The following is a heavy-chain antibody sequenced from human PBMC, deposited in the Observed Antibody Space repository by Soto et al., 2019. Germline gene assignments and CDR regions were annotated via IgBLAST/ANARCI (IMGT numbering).Heavy chain of an antibody. J-gene: IGHJ6*03. V-gene: IGHV4-34*01. CDR3: AKGGSSSFPYYYYMAP. D-gene: IGHD6-6*01. Sequence: QVQLQQWGAGLLKPSETLSLTCAVYGGSFSGYYWSWIRRPPGKGLEWIGEINHSGSTNYNPSLKIRVTTSGDTSMNQFPLELSSVTAADTAVYYWAKGGSSSFPYYYYMAPWGKGTTVTVSS. CDR2: INHSGST. CDR1: GGSFSGYY.